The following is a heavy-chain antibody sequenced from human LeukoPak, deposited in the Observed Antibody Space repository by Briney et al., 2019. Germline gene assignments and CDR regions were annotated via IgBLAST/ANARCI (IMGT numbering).Heavy chain of an antibody. CDR2: ISTDGSST. CDR3: ARARVAVAQLTDY. D-gene: IGHD6-19*01. Sequence: PGGSLRLSCAASGFTFSSYWMHWVRQAPGKGLVWVSRISTDGSSTHYADSVTGRFTTSRDNAKNTLYLQMNSLRAEDTAVYYCARARVAVAQLTDYWGQGTLVTVSS. J-gene: IGHJ4*02. V-gene: IGHV3-74*01. CDR1: GFTFSSYW.